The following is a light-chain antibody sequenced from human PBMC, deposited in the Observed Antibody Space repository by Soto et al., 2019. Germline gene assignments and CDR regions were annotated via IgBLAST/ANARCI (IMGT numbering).Light chain of an antibody. CDR3: QSYDMSLNNYV. V-gene: IGLV1-40*01. CDR1: SSNIGAPYD. Sequence: ALTHPPSVSWAPGQTVTISCTGSSSNIGAPYDVHWYQHLPGTAPKLLIYGGNNRPSGVPDRFSGSRSGTSASLDITGLQAEDEAAYFCQSYDMSLNNYVFGTGTKVPS. CDR2: GGN. J-gene: IGLJ1*01.